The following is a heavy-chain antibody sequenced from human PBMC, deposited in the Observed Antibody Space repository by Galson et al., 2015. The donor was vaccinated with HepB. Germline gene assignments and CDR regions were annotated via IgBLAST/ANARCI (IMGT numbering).Heavy chain of an antibody. Sequence: ETLSLTCTVSGGSISSHYWSWIRQPPGRGLEWIGYIYYTGSTKYNPSLKSRVTMSVDTSRNQFSLKLSSVTAADTAVYYCARYCSGGSCSNWFDPWGQGTLVTVSS. CDR1: GGSISSHY. CDR3: ARYCSGGSCSNWFDP. D-gene: IGHD2-15*01. J-gene: IGHJ5*02. V-gene: IGHV4-59*11. CDR2: IYYTGST.